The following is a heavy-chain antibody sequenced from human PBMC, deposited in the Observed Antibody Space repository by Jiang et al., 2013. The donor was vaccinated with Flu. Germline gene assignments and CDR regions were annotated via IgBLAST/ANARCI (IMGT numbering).Heavy chain of an antibody. V-gene: IGHV4-59*01. CDR3: ARARGSSSALRFYFYYGMDV. D-gene: IGHD6-6*01. J-gene: IGHJ6*02. CDR1: GGSISSYY. Sequence: PGLVKPSETLSLTCTVSGGSISSYYWSWIRQPPGKGLEWIGYIYYGGSTKYNPSLKSRVTISVDTSKNQFSLKLRSVTAADTAVYYCARARGSSSALRFYFYYGMDVWGQGTTVTVSS. CDR2: IYYGGST.